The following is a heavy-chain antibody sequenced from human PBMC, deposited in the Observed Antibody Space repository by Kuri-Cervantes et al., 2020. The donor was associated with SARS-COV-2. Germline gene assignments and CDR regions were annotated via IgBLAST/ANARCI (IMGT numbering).Heavy chain of an antibody. CDR2: IYPGDSDT. V-gene: IGHV5-51*01. Sequence: GESLKISCKASGYTFTPFWIGWVRQTPGKGLEWMGIIYPGDSDTRYSPSSQGQVSISVDKSNTTAYLQWSSLKASDTAVYYCVRHRNPYSDYSLDLWGQGTLVTVSS. D-gene: IGHD4-11*01. J-gene: IGHJ5*02. CDR3: VRHRNPYSDYSLDL. CDR1: GYTFTPFW.